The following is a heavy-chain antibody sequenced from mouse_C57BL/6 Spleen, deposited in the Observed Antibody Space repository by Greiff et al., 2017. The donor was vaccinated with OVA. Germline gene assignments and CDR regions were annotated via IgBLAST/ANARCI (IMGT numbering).Heavy chain of an antibody. D-gene: IGHD1-1*01. J-gene: IGHJ4*01. V-gene: IGHV2-5*01. CDR3: AIPITTVPYYYAMDY. Sequence: VQVVESGPGLVQPSQSLSITCTVSGFSLTSYGVHWVRQSPGKGLEWLGVIWRGGSTDYNAAFMSRLSITKDNSKSQVFFKMNSLQADDTAIYYCAIPITTVPYYYAMDYWGQGTSVTVSS. CDR1: GFSLTSYG. CDR2: IWRGGST.